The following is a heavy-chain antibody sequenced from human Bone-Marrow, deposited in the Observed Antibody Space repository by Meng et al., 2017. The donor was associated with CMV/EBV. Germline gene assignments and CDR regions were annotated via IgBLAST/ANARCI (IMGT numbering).Heavy chain of an antibody. V-gene: IGHV1-46*01. CDR1: GYTFTGYY. D-gene: IGHD2-2*02. CDR2: INPSGGST. Sequence: ASVKVSCKASGYTFTGYYMHWVRQAPGQGLEWMGIINPSGGSTSYAQKFQGRVTMTRDTSTSTAYMELSRLRSDDTAVYYCASDYCDTTTCYIWGQGTLVTVSS. J-gene: IGHJ4*02. CDR3: ASDYCDTTTCYI.